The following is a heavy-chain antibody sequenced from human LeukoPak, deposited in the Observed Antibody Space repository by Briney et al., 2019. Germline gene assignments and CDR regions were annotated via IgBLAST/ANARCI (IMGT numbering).Heavy chain of an antibody. CDR2: ISDTGSTI. CDR3: ARAFELFGDAFDI. CDR1: GFTFSSYE. D-gene: IGHD2/OR15-2a*01. Sequence: PGGSLRLSCAASGFTFSSYELNWVRQAPGKGLEWVSYISDTGSTIYYADSVKGRFTISRDNAKNSLYLQMNSLRAEDTAVYYCARAFELFGDAFDIWGQGTMVTVSS. J-gene: IGHJ3*02. V-gene: IGHV3-48*03.